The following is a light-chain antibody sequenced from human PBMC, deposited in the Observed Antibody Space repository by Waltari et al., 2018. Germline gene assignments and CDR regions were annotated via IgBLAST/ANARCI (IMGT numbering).Light chain of an antibody. CDR1: NIGSES. V-gene: IGLV3-21*02. CDR3: QVWDGSSDLLV. Sequence: SYVLTQPPSVSVAPGQTARITCGGNNIGSESVHWYQQKPGQAPVLVVYDDSDRPSRIPERFSGSNAGNTATLTISGVEVGDDADYYCQVWDGSSDLLVFGGGTKLTVL. J-gene: IGLJ2*01. CDR2: DDS.